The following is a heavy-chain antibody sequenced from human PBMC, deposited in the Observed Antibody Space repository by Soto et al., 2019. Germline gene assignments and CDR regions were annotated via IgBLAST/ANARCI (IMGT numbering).Heavy chain of an antibody. CDR3: ARVRIVVVPAAIRGWFDP. D-gene: IGHD2-2*02. J-gene: IGHJ5*02. V-gene: IGHV4-34*01. CDR1: GGSFSGYY. CDR2: SNHSGST. Sequence: QVQLQQWGAGLLKPSETLSLTCAVYGGSFSGYYWSWIRQPPGKGMEWIGESNHSGSTNYNPSLKSRVTISVDTSKNQFSLKLSSVTAADTAVYYCARVRIVVVPAAIRGWFDPWGQGTLVTVSS.